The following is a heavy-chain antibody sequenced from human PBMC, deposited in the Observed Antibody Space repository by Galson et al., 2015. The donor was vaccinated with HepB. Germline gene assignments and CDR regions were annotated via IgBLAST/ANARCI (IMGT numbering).Heavy chain of an antibody. D-gene: IGHD3-10*01. CDR1: GFTFSSYT. CDR2: ISTTSDTM. Sequence: SLRLSCAASGFTFSSYTMHWVRQAPGKGLESVAYISTTSDTMYYADSVKGRLTISRDNAKNSLYLQMNSLRDEDTAVYYCARVGFHGSGYWYFDPWGRGTLVTVSS. V-gene: IGHV3-48*02. J-gene: IGHJ2*01. CDR3: ARVGFHGSGYWYFDP.